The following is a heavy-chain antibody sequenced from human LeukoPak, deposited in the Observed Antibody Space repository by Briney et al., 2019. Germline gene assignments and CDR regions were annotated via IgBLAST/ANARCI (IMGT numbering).Heavy chain of an antibody. Sequence: PGGSLRLSCSASGFTFSKYAMYWVRQAPGKGLEYVSAITSNGGSTYYADSVKGRLTISRDNSKKTLYLQMSSLRAEDTAVYYCVTRYSSGWYDYWGQGTLVTVSS. J-gene: IGHJ4*02. CDR3: VTRYSSGWYDY. D-gene: IGHD6-19*01. CDR1: GFTFSKYA. CDR2: ITSNGGST. V-gene: IGHV3-64D*09.